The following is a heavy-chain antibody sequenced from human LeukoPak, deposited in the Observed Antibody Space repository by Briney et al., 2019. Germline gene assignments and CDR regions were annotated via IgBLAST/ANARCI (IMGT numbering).Heavy chain of an antibody. J-gene: IGHJ3*02. CDR3: ATSSRGGNSFDI. D-gene: IGHD6-19*01. CDR1: GYTFIGYY. CDR2: INPNSGGT. Sequence: ASVKVSCKVSGYTFIGYYMHWVRQSPGQGLEWMGWINPNSGGTNYAQKFQGRVTMTRGTSISTAYMELSRLRSDDTAVYSCATSSRGGNSFDIWGQGTMVTVSS. V-gene: IGHV1-2*02.